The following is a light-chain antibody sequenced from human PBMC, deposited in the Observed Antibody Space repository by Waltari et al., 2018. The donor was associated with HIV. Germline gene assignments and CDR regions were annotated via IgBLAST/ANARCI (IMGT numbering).Light chain of an antibody. V-gene: IGKV3-15*01. CDR3: QQYHDWPLT. CDR1: RSISTN. Sequence: EIVMTQSPATLSVSPGERATLSCRASRSISTNLTWYQQRSGQAPMLRIYGASTRATAIPARFSGSGSGTDFTLTISSLEREDYATYFCQQYHDWPLTFGPGTKVDVK. CDR2: GAS. J-gene: IGKJ3*01.